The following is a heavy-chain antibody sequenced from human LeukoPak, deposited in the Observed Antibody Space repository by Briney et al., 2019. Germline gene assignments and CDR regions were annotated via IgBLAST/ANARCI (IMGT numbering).Heavy chain of an antibody. CDR1: GYTFTNYG. CDR2: INPNSGGT. V-gene: IGHV1-2*02. CDR3: AISDYGGKSPPLDY. J-gene: IGHJ4*02. D-gene: IGHD4-23*01. Sequence: ASVKVSCKASGYTFTNYGISWVRQAPGQGLESMGWINPNSGGTNYAQKFQGRVTMTRDTSISTAYMELSRLRSDDTAVYYCAISDYGGKSPPLDYWGQGTLVTVSS.